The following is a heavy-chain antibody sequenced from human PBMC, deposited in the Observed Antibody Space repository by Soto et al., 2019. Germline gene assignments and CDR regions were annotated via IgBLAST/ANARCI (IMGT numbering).Heavy chain of an antibody. D-gene: IGHD1-7*01. V-gene: IGHV1-69*12. J-gene: IGHJ5*02. CDR3: ARRMVWNYRSWFDP. CDR2: IIPIFGTA. CDR1: GGTFSSYA. Sequence: QVQLVQSGAEVKKPGSSVKVSCKASGGTFSSYAISWVRQAPGQGLEWMGGIIPIFGTANYAQKFQGRVTITADESTSTAYRELSSLGSEDTAVDYCARRMVWNYRSWFDPWGQGTLVTVSS.